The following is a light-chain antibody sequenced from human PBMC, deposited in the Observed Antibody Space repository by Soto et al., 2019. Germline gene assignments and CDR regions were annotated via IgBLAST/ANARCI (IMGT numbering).Light chain of an antibody. Sequence: EIVLTQSPDTLSLSPGERATLSCRASQSVGSYLAWYQQKPGQAPRLLIYASSNRATGIPARFSGSGSGIDFTLTIGRLEPEDFAVYYCQQRSNWYTFGQGTKVDIX. CDR1: QSVGSY. CDR3: QQRSNWYT. V-gene: IGKV3-11*01. J-gene: IGKJ2*01. CDR2: ASS.